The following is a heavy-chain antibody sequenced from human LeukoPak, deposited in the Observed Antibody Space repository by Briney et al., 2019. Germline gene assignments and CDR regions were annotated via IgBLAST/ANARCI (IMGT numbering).Heavy chain of an antibody. CDR3: ARSGSGSYYTPDF. CDR1: GFSLSTSGMC. D-gene: IGHD3-10*01. CDR2: IDWDDDK. J-gene: IGHJ4*02. V-gene: IGHV2-70*01. Sequence: SGPALVKPTQTLTLTCTFSGFSLSTSGMCVSWIRQPPGKALEWLALIDWDDDKYYSTSQKTRLTMSKDTSKNQVVLTMNNMDPVDTATYYCARSGSGSYYTPDFWGQGTLVTVSS.